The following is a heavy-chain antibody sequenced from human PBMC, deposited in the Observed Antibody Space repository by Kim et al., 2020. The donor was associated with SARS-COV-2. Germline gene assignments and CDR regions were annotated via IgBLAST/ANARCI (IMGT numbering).Heavy chain of an antibody. CDR1: GFTFSSYW. Sequence: GGSLRLSCAASGFTFSSYWMHWVRQAPGKGLVWVSRINSDGSSTSYAYSVKGRFTISRDNAKNTLSLHMNSLRAEDTGVYYCARAGEITLFWRFNRFDPWGQETLVTVSS. V-gene: IGHV3-74*01. CDR2: INSDGSST. CDR3: ARAGEITLFWRFNRFDP. J-gene: IGHJ5*02. D-gene: IGHD3-10*02.